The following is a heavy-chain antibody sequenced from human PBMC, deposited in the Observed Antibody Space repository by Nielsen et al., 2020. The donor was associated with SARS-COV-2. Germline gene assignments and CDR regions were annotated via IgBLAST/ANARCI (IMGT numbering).Heavy chain of an antibody. Sequence: GGSLRLSCAASGFTFISYWMSWVRQAPGKGLEWVGRIKSKTDGGTTDYAAPVKGRFTISRDDSKNTLYLQMNSLKTEDTAVYYCTTDPVPAALYYYYYGMDVWGQGTTVTVSS. D-gene: IGHD2-2*01. J-gene: IGHJ6*02. CDR1: GFTFISYW. V-gene: IGHV3-15*01. CDR2: IKSKTDGGTT. CDR3: TTDPVPAALYYYYYGMDV.